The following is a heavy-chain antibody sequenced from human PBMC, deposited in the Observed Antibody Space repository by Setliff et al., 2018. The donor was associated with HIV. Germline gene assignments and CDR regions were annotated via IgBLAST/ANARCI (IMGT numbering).Heavy chain of an antibody. V-gene: IGHV4-59*03. J-gene: IGHJ4*02. CDR2: ISPTGNT. D-gene: IGHD5-12*01. Sequence: ETLSLTCSVSGASISSYYWSWIRQPPGKGLEWIGYISPTGNTNYNPSLKSRVTISTDTSKNQFSLNGRSVTAADTAVYFCAKSSPSIGYISDHWGQGTLVTVSS. CDR3: AKSSPSIGYISDH. CDR1: GASISSYY.